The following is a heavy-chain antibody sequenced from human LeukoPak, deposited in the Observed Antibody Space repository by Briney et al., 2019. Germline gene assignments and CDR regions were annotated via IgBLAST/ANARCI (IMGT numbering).Heavy chain of an antibody. Sequence: ASVKVSCKASGYTFTSYGISWVRQAPGQGLEWMGWISAYNGNTNYAQKLQGRVTMTTDTSTSTAYMEPRSLRSDDTAVYYCARVREILEWLPPYYYYYMDVWGKGTTVTVSS. CDR2: ISAYNGNT. D-gene: IGHD3-3*01. J-gene: IGHJ6*03. CDR3: ARVREILEWLPPYYYYYMDV. V-gene: IGHV1-18*01. CDR1: GYTFTSYG.